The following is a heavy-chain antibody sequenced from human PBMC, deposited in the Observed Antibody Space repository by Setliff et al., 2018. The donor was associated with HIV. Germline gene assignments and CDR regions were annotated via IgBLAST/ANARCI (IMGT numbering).Heavy chain of an antibody. CDR1: GFTLRSYG. V-gene: IGHV3-33*01. Sequence: LGGSLRLSCAVSGFTLRSYGIHWVRQAPGKGLEWVTVLWFDGIRKYYADSVKGRFTISRDNSKNTLYLQMNSLRAEDTAVYYCASTRGYSYGHNAFDIWGQGTMVTVSS. D-gene: IGHD5-18*01. J-gene: IGHJ3*02. CDR3: ASTRGYSYGHNAFDI. CDR2: LWFDGIRK.